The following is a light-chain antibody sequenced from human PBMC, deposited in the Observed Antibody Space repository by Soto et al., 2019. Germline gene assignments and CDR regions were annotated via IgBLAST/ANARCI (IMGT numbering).Light chain of an antibody. V-gene: IGKV3-15*01. CDR2: GAS. CDR1: QTVPSR. Sequence: IVLAQSPASLSVYQGGGVTLSCRASQTVPSRIAWYQQKPGQAPRLLIYGASTRATGVPDRFSGTGSGTEFTLTISSLKYEEDGVYYCQQYKAWPPITFGQGTLLDNK. CDR3: QQYKAWPPIT. J-gene: IGKJ5*01.